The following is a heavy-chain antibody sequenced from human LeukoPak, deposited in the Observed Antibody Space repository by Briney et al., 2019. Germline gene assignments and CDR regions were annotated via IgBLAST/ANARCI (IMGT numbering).Heavy chain of an antibody. Sequence: PGGSLRLSCAASGFTFSTYWMSWVRQAPGKGLEWVANIKQDGSEKYFVDSVKGRFTISRDNAKNSLYLQMNSLRAEDTAVYYCARIGYSSGWYAFYFGCWGQGTLVTVSS. V-gene: IGHV3-7*01. CDR2: IKQDGSEK. D-gene: IGHD6-19*01. CDR3: ARIGYSSGWYAFYFGC. J-gene: IGHJ4*02. CDR1: GFTFSTYW.